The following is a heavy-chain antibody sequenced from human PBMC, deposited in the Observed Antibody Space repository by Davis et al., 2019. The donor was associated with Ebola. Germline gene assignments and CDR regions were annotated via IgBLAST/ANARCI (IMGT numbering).Heavy chain of an antibody. J-gene: IGHJ6*03. D-gene: IGHD2-21*01. CDR1: GGSVSSGSYY. V-gene: IGHV4-61*01. CDR2: IYYSGST. CDR3: ARGLVVPVALLNHMDV. Sequence: MPSETLSLTCTVSGGSVSSGSYYWSWIRQPPGKGLEWIGYIYYSGSTNYNPSLKSRVTISVDTSKNQFSLKLSSVTAADTAMYYCARGLVVPVALLNHMDVWGEGTMVTVSS.